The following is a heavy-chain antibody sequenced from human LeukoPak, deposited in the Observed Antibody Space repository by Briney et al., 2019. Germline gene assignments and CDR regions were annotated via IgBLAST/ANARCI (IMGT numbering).Heavy chain of an antibody. Sequence: SETLSLTCTVSGGSITNLNYYWTWIRQPAGKGLEWLGRISASGNTNYNPSLKSRVTISVDASKNQFSLRLTSVTAADTAVYFCARGVTVFGGAPKGALDIWGRGTMVTVSS. CDR2: ISASGNT. CDR3: ARGVTVFGGAPKGALDI. J-gene: IGHJ3*02. D-gene: IGHD3-3*01. V-gene: IGHV4-61*02. CDR1: GGSITNLNYY.